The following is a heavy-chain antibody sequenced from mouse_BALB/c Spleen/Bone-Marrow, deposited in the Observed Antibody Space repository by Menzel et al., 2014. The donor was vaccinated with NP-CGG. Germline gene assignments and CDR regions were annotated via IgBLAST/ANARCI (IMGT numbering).Heavy chain of an antibody. CDR1: GYTFTDYN. CDR2: IYPYNGGT. CDR3: ARSGSGYDGFAY. D-gene: IGHD2-2*01. V-gene: IGHV1S29*02. J-gene: IGHJ3*01. Sequence: EVQLQQSGPELVKPGASVKISCKASGYTFTDYNMHWVKQSHGKSLEWIGYIYPYNGGTGYNQKFKSKATLTVDNSSSTAYMELRSLTSEDPAVYYCARSGSGYDGFAYWGQGTLVTVSA.